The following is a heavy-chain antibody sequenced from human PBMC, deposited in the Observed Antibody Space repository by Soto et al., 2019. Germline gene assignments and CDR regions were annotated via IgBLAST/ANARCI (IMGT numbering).Heavy chain of an antibody. CDR1: GGSFSGYI. CDR2: INHSGSA. V-gene: IGHV4-34*01. D-gene: IGHD1-26*01. J-gene: IGHJ4*02. CDR3: ARGVITGSQYSRGWYYFDS. Sequence: SETLSLTCDVYGGSFSGYIWTWIRQTPGKGLQWIGQINHSGSANYNPSLKSRVTISVHTSNSQFSLELSSVTAADTAVYYCARGVITGSQYSRGWYYFDSRGRGTQATVSS.